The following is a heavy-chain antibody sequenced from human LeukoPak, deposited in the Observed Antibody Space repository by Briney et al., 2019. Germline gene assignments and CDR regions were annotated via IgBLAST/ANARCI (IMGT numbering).Heavy chain of an antibody. CDR1: GGSISSGGYY. J-gene: IGHJ4*02. V-gene: IGHV4-31*03. CDR3: ARAHSIFPDY. D-gene: IGHD3-3*01. CDR2: IHYSGST. Sequence: SETLSLTCTVSGGSISSGGYYWSWIRQHPGKGLEWIGYIHYSGSTYYNPSLKSRVTISVDTSKNQFSLKLSSVTAADTAVYYCARAHSIFPDYWGQGTLVTVSS.